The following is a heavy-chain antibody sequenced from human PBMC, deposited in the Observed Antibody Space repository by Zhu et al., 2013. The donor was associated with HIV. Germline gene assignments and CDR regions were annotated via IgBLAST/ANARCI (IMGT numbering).Heavy chain of an antibody. CDR3: ARAQGAVAEGWFDP. V-gene: IGHV1-8*01. CDR2: MNPNSGNT. J-gene: IGHJ5*02. Sequence: QVQLVQSGAEVKKPGASMKVSCKASGYTFTSYDINWVRQATGQGLEWMGWMNPNSGNTGYAQKFQGRVTMTRNTSVSTAHMELSSLRSEDTAVYYCARAQGAVAEGWFDPWGQGTPVTVSS. D-gene: IGHD6-19*01. CDR1: GYTFTSYD.